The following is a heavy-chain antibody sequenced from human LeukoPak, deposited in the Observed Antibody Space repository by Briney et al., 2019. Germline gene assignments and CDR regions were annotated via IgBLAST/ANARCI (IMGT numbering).Heavy chain of an antibody. J-gene: IGHJ4*02. CDR2: IYYSGST. Sequence: PSETLSLTCTVSGGSISSSSYYWGWIRQPPGKGLEWIGRIYYSGSTYYNPSLKSRVTISVDTSKNQFSLKLSSVTAADTAVYYCARQHRGYSYPGYFDYWGQGTLVTVSS. V-gene: IGHV4-39*01. CDR1: GGSISSSSYY. D-gene: IGHD5-18*01. CDR3: ARQHRGYSYPGYFDY.